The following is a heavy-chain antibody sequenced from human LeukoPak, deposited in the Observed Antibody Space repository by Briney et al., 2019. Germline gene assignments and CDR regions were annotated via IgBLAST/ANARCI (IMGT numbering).Heavy chain of an antibody. V-gene: IGHV3-23*01. J-gene: IGHJ5*02. Sequence: GGSLRLSCAASGFTFSSYAMSWVRQAPGKGLEWVSAISGSGGSTYYADSVKGRFTISRGNSKNTLYLQMNSLRAEDTAVYYCAKDTRKGIAVAGKLNWFDPWGQGTLVTVSS. CDR2: ISGSGGST. D-gene: IGHD6-19*01. CDR1: GFTFSSYA. CDR3: AKDTRKGIAVAGKLNWFDP.